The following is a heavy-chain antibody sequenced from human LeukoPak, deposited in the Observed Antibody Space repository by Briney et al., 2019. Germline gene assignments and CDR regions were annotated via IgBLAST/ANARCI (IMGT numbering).Heavy chain of an antibody. CDR3: AKSPTYYYDSSGYSHDAFDI. Sequence: GSLILSCAASGSTFSSYAMSWVRQAPGKGLEWVSAISGSGGSTYYADSVKGRFTISRDNSKNTLYLQMNSLRAEDTAVYYCAKSPTYYYDSSGYSHDAFDIWGQGTMVTVSS. V-gene: IGHV3-23*01. D-gene: IGHD3-22*01. CDR2: ISGSGGST. CDR1: GSTFSSYA. J-gene: IGHJ3*02.